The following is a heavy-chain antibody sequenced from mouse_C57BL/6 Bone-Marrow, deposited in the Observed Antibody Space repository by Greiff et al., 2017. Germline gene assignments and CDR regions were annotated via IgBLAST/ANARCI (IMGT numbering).Heavy chain of an antibody. CDR1: GFSLTSYA. J-gene: IGHJ1*03. CDR3: ASKYYGSSYWYFDV. D-gene: IGHD1-1*01. V-gene: IGHV2-9-1*01. Sequence: VQLVESGPGLVAPSQSLSITCTVSGFSLTSYAISWVRQPPGKGLEWLGVIWTGGGTNYNSALKSRLSISKDNSKSQVFLKMNSLQTDDTARYYCASKYYGSSYWYFDVWGTGTTVTVSS. CDR2: IWTGGGT.